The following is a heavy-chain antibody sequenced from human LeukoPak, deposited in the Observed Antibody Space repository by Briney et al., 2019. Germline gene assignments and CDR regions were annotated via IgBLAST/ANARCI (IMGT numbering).Heavy chain of an antibody. CDR1: GFTFSSYE. CDR3: ARGRTNSSGWFNSPYWYFDL. CDR2: ISTGGGPI. Sequence: GGSLRLSCAASGFTFSSYEMNWVRQAPGKGLEWVSYISTGGGPIYYADSVKGRFTISRDDAKNSLYLQMNSLRAEDTAVYYCARGRTNSSGWFNSPYWYFDLWGRGTLVTVSS. D-gene: IGHD6-19*01. V-gene: IGHV3-48*03. J-gene: IGHJ2*01.